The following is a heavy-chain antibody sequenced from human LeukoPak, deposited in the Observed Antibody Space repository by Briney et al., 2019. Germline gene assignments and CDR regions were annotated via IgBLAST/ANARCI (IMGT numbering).Heavy chain of an antibody. Sequence: SVKVSCKASGFTFTSPAMQWVRQARGQRLEWIGWIVVGSGNTNYAQKFQERVTITRDMSTSTAYMELSSLRSEDTAVYYCAADGAMVRGADYYYGMDVWGQGTTVTVSS. D-gene: IGHD3-10*01. CDR2: IVVGSGNT. CDR3: AADGAMVRGADYYYGMDV. J-gene: IGHJ6*02. CDR1: GFTFTSPA. V-gene: IGHV1-58*02.